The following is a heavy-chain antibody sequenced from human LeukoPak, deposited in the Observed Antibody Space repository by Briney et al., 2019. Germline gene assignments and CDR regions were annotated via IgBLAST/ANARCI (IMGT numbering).Heavy chain of an antibody. Sequence: GGSLRLSCAASGFTFSSYAMHWVRQAPGKGLEWVAVISYDGSNKYYADSVKGRFTISRDNSKNTLYLQMNSLRAEDTAVYYCARVSRGGAFDIWGQGTMVTVSS. V-gene: IGHV3-30*04. J-gene: IGHJ3*02. CDR3: ARVSRGGAFDI. D-gene: IGHD3-16*01. CDR1: GFTFSSYA. CDR2: ISYDGSNK.